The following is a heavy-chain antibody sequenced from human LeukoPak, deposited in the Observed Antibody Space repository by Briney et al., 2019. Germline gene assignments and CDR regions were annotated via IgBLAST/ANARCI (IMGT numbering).Heavy chain of an antibody. CDR2: INPHSGKT. V-gene: IGHV1-8*01. Sequence: ASVKVSCKTSGYPFRNYDINWVRQATGQGLERMGWINPHSGKTGYAQKFQGRVTMTTDTSANTAYMDLSSLRSEDTAVYYCARLSSHYGDYKVDPWGQGTLVTVSS. J-gene: IGHJ5*02. CDR1: GYPFRNYD. CDR3: ARLSSHYGDYKVDP. D-gene: IGHD4-17*01.